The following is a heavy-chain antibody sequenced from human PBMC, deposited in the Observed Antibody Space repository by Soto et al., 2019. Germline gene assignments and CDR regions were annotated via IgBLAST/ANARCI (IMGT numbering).Heavy chain of an antibody. J-gene: IGHJ6*02. D-gene: IGHD2-2*01. Sequence: ASVKVSCKASGYTFTSYGISWVRQAPGQGLEWMGWISAYNGNTNYAQKLQGRVTMTTDTSTSTAYMELRSLRSDDTAVYYCATYYCSSTSCYPYYYYGMDVWGQGTKVTAP. CDR2: ISAYNGNT. CDR1: GYTFTSYG. V-gene: IGHV1-18*04. CDR3: ATYYCSSTSCYPYYYYGMDV.